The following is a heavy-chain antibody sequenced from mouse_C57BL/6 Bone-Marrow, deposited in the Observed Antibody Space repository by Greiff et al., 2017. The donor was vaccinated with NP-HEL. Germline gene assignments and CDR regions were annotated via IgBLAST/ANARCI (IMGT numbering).Heavy chain of an antibody. J-gene: IGHJ4*01. V-gene: IGHV1-81*01. D-gene: IGHD2-5*01. Sequence: VKLQESGTVLARPGASVKMSCKTSGYTFTSYGISWVKQRTGQGLEWIGEIYPRSGNTYYNEKFKGKATLTADKSSSTAYMELRSLTSEDSAVYFCARSSNYLYAMDYWGQGTSVTVSS. CDR2: IYPRSGNT. CDR1: GYTFTSYG. CDR3: ARSSNYLYAMDY.